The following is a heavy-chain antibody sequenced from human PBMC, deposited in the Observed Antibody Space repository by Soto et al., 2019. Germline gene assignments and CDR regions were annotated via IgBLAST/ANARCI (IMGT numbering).Heavy chain of an antibody. CDR3: ARGYCSSTSCYEDYYYYYGMDV. V-gene: IGHV1-2*04. Sequence: ASVKVSCKASGYTFTGYYMHWVRQAPGQGLERMGWINPNSGGTNYAQKFQGWVTMTRDTSISTAYMELSRLRSDDTAVYYCARGYCSSTSCYEDYYYYYGMDVWGQGTTVTVSS. CDR1: GYTFTGYY. J-gene: IGHJ6*02. D-gene: IGHD2-2*01. CDR2: INPNSGGT.